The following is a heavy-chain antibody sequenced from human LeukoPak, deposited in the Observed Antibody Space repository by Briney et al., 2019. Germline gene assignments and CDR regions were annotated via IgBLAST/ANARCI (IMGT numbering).Heavy chain of an antibody. Sequence: GGSLRLSCVASGFTFSSSAMNWVRQAPGEGLQWVSAISGSGGTTYYADSVKGRFTISRDNSKNTLYLQMNSLRAEDTAVYYCAKALTLIAARYFDYWGQGTLVTVSS. D-gene: IGHD6-6*01. CDR3: AKALTLIAARYFDY. CDR1: GFTFSSSA. CDR2: ISGSGGTT. J-gene: IGHJ4*02. V-gene: IGHV3-23*01.